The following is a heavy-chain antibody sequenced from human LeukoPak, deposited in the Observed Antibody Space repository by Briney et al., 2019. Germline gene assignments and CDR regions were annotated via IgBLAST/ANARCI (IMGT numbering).Heavy chain of an antibody. J-gene: IGHJ4*02. CDR3: ASPRAFSYGYFDL. V-gene: IGHV4-39*01. Sequence: PSETLPLTRTVSGGSISSSSAYWGWIRQPPGKGLEWIGSIYYSKNTYYNPSLKSRVTISADTSKNQFSLRLDSVSAADTAVYYCASPRAFSYGYFDLWGQGSLVTVPS. CDR2: IYYSKNT. CDR1: GGSISSSSAY. D-gene: IGHD5-18*01.